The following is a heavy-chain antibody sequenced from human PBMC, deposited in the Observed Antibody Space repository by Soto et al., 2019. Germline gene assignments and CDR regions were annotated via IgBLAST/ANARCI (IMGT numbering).Heavy chain of an antibody. CDR1: GGSSSAYY. Sequence: QVQIEQWGAGLLKPSETLSLTCAVYGGSSSAYYWSWIRQPPGKGLEWIGQISHSGATDYNPAHKSGVSISGDTSKNQFSLTLTSVTAADTAVYYCARQKNSWFYGMDVWGQGTTVTVSS. D-gene: IGHD3-10*01. CDR2: ISHSGAT. CDR3: ARQKNSWFYGMDV. J-gene: IGHJ6*02. V-gene: IGHV4-34*02.